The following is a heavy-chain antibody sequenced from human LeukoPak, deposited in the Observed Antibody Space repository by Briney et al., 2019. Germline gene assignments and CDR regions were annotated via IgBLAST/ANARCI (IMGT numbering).Heavy chain of an antibody. D-gene: IGHD5-12*01. V-gene: IGHV4-38-2*01. Sequence: PSETLSLTCAVSGYSLNSGYCWGWIRQPPGKGLEWIRSIYHSGSTYYNPSLKSRVTISVDTSKNQFSLKLSSVTAADTAVYSCARVATTTNPPQRPFDYWGQGTLVTVSS. CDR1: GYSLNSGYC. CDR3: ARVATTTNPPQRPFDY. J-gene: IGHJ4*02. CDR2: IYHSGST.